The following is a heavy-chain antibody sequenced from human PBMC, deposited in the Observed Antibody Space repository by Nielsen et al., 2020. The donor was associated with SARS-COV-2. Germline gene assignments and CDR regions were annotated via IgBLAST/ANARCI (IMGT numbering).Heavy chain of an antibody. Sequence: SETLFLTCTVSGGSISSYYWSWIRQPPGKGLEWIGYIYYSGSTNYNPSLKSRVTISVDTSKNQFSLKLSSVTAADTAVYYCARVVTAMVGDYWYFDLWGRGTLVTVSS. CDR3: ARVVTAMVGDYWYFDL. J-gene: IGHJ2*01. V-gene: IGHV4-59*01. CDR2: IYYSGST. CDR1: GGSISSYY. D-gene: IGHD5-18*01.